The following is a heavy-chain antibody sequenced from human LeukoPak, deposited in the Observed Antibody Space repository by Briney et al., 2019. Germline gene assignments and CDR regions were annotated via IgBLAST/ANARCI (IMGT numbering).Heavy chain of an antibody. CDR2: IKQDGSEK. D-gene: IGHD6-25*01. CDR1: GFTFSSYW. J-gene: IGHJ4*02. Sequence: PGGSLRLSCAAFGFTFSSYWMSWVRQAPGKGLEWVANIKQDGSEKYYVDSVKGRFTISRDNAKNSLYLQMNSLRAEDTAVYYCATGPGYSSGWWGQGTLVTVSS. CDR3: ATGPGYSSGW. V-gene: IGHV3-7*01.